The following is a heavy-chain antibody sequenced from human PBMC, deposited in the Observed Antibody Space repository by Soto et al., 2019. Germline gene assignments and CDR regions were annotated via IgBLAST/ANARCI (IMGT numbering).Heavy chain of an antibody. V-gene: IGHV4-30-2*01. Sequence: SETLSLTCTVSNDSISGGGYSWSWIRQPPGKGLQWIGYIYHSGITYYNPSLRSRVTISVDRSKNQFSLNLSSMSAADTAVYYCARGNFQYYFDYWGQGALVTVSS. CDR3: ARGNFQYYFDY. CDR2: IYHSGIT. CDR1: NDSISGGGYS. D-gene: IGHD1-1*01. J-gene: IGHJ4*02.